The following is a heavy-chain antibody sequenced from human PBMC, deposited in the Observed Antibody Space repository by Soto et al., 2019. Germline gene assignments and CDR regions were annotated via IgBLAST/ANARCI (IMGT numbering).Heavy chain of an antibody. CDR3: ARRYSSSSGIDY. D-gene: IGHD6-6*01. Sequence: SETLSLTCTVSGGSISSYYWSWIRQPPGKGLEWIGYIYHSGSTNYNPSLKSRVTISVDTSKNQFSLKLSSVTAADTAVYYCARRYSSSSGIDYWGQGTLVTVSS. CDR1: GGSISSYY. V-gene: IGHV4-59*01. J-gene: IGHJ4*02. CDR2: IYHSGST.